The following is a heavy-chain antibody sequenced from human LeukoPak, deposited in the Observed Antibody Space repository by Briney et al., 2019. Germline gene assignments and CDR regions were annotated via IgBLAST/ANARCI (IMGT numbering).Heavy chain of an antibody. CDR2: IIPIFGTA. V-gene: IGHV1-69*05. J-gene: IGHJ4*02. CDR3: ASQPLRRNSSGPPQEFDY. Sequence: ASVKVSCKASGGTFSSYAISLVRQAPGQGLEWMGRIIPIFGTANYAQKFQGRVTITTDESTSTAYMELSSLRSEDTDVYYCASQPLRRNSSGPPQEFDYWGQGPLVTVSS. D-gene: IGHD3-22*01. CDR1: GGTFSSYA.